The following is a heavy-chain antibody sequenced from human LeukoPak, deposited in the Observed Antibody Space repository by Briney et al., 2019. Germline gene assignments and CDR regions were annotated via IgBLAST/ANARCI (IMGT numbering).Heavy chain of an antibody. D-gene: IGHD2-21*02. CDR3: AKKTSYCGGDCYPYYFDH. V-gene: IGHV3-23*01. CDR2: ISGSGGST. Sequence: GPLRLSCAASGFAFSSYTMGWVRQAPGKGLEWVSAISGSGGSTYYADSVKGRFTISRDNSKNTLYVQMNSLRAEDTAVYYCAKKTSYCGGDCYPYYFDHWGQGTLVTVSS. CDR1: GFAFSSYT. J-gene: IGHJ4*02.